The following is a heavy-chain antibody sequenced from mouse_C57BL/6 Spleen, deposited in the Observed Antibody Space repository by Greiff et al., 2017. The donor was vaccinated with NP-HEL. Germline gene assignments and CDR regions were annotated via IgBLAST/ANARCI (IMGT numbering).Heavy chain of an antibody. Sequence: EVQRVESGGGLVKPGGSLKLSCAASGFTFSDYGMHWVRQAPEKGLEGVAYISSGSSTIYYADTVKGRFTISRDNAKNPLFLQMTSLRSEDTAMYYCAKVDYDDGFAYWGQGTLVTVSA. CDR1: GFTFSDYG. D-gene: IGHD2-4*01. V-gene: IGHV5-17*01. CDR3: AKVDYDDGFAY. CDR2: ISSGSSTI. J-gene: IGHJ3*01.